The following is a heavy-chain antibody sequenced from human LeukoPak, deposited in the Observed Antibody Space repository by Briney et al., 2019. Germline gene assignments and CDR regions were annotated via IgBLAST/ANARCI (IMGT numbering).Heavy chain of an antibody. CDR2: INHSGST. D-gene: IGHD3-22*01. CDR3: ARTYYYDSSGPDLFDP. CDR1: GGSFSGYY. Sequence: SETLSLTCAVYGGSFSGYYWSWIRQPPGKGLEWIGEINHSGSTNYNPSLKSRVTMSVDTSKNQFSLKLSSVTAADTAVYYCARTYYYDSSGPDLFDPWGQGTLVTVSS. V-gene: IGHV4-34*01. J-gene: IGHJ5*02.